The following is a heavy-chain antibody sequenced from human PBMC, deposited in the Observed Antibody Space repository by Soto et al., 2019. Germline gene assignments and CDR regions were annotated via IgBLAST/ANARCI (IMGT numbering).Heavy chain of an antibody. D-gene: IGHD3-3*01. V-gene: IGHV3-9*01. J-gene: IGHJ6*03. Sequence: EVQLVESGGGLIQPGRSLRLSCAASGFTFDDYAMHWVRQAPGKGLEWVSGISWNSGNIRYADSVKGRFTISRDNAKNSLYLQMNSLRAEATALYYCAKGPALEWLSFMDVWGKGTTVTVSS. CDR3: AKGPALEWLSFMDV. CDR1: GFTFDDYA. CDR2: ISWNSGNI.